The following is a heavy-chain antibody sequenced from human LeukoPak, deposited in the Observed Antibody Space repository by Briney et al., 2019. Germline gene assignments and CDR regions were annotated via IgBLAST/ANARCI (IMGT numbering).Heavy chain of an antibody. CDR2: ISTSGNS. Sequence: PSETLSLTCTVSGGSISSYYWTWLRQPAGKGLEWIGRISTSGNSNYNPSLKSRVTMSLDTSKNHFSLNLSSVTAADTAVYYCAREDSSSYRAFDIWGQGTMVTVSS. CDR1: GGSISSYY. V-gene: IGHV4-4*07. J-gene: IGHJ3*02. CDR3: AREDSSSYRAFDI. D-gene: IGHD6-13*01.